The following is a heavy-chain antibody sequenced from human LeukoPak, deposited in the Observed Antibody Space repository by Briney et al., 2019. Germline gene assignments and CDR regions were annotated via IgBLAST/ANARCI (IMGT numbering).Heavy chain of an antibody. J-gene: IGHJ4*02. Sequence: SETLSLTCAVSGGSISSGGYSWSWIRQPPGKGLEWIGFIYYSGSTYYHPSLKSQVTISVDTSKNQFSLKLSSVTAADTAVYYCATSSAADGTGGPDYWGQGTLVTVSS. CDR3: ATSSAADGTGGPDY. D-gene: IGHD6-13*01. V-gene: IGHV4-30-4*08. CDR2: IYYSGST. CDR1: GGSISSGGYS.